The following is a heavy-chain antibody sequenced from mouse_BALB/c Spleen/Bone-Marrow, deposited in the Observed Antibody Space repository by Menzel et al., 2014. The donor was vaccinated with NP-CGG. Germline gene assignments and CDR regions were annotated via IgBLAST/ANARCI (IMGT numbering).Heavy chain of an antibody. D-gene: IGHD2-14*01. J-gene: IGHJ1*01. CDR2: INPTSGYT. Sequence: VQLQQSGAELARPGASVKMSCKASGYTFTSYTIHWVKRRPGQGLEWIGYINPTSGYTNYNQKFKDKATLTADKSSRTAYIQLTSLTSEDSAVYYCSVRVYKYDEGWCFDVWGAGTTVTVSS. V-gene: IGHV1-4*01. CDR3: SVRVYKYDEGWCFDV. CDR1: GYTFTSYT.